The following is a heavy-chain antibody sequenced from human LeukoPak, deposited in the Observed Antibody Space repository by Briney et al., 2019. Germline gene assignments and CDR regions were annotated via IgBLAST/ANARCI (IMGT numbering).Heavy chain of an antibody. V-gene: IGHV3-30*02. D-gene: IGHD2-21*01. Sequence: GSLIPYRAASGFTFNNHGMHWVRQAPGKGLEWVAFIRYDGTSKYYPDSVKGRFTIPRDNSRNTLYLQMNSLRPEDTAVYYCAKGHEFGDRKHYFDNWGHGELLSVSS. J-gene: IGHJ4*03. CDR1: GFTFNNHG. CDR2: IRYDGTSK. CDR3: AKGHEFGDRKHYFDN.